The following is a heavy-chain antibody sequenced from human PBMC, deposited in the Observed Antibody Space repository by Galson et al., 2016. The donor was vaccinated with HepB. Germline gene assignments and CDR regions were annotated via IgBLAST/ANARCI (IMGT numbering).Heavy chain of an antibody. D-gene: IGHD5-12*01. CDR1: KFSFSNYG. Sequence: SLRLSCAASKFSFSNYGMNWVRQAPGKGPEWLASISGNSGYIYYADSLKGRFTISRDNAKNSVYLQMNSLRAEDTAVYYCARDEGYSGWPIDYWAREPWSPSPQ. CDR3: ARDEGYSGWPIDY. V-gene: IGHV3-21*01. CDR2: ISGNSGYI. J-gene: IGHJ4*02.